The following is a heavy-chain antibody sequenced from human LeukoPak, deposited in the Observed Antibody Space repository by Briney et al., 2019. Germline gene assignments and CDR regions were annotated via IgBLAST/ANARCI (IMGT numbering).Heavy chain of an antibody. CDR3: ARDEVPPIAVAFNEYFQH. Sequence: GASVKVSCKASSYTFTSYGISWVRQAPGQGLEWMGWISAYNGNTNYAQKLQGRVTMTTDTSTSTAYMELRSLRSDDTAVYYCARDEVPPIAVAFNEYFQHWGQGTLVTVSS. D-gene: IGHD6-19*01. V-gene: IGHV1-18*01. CDR1: SYTFTSYG. CDR2: ISAYNGNT. J-gene: IGHJ1*01.